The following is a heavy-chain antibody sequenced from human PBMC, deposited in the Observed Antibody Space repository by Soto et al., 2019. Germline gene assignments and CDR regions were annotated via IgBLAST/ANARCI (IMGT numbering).Heavy chain of an antibody. CDR2: MSSDGSKI. V-gene: IGHV3-30*18. Sequence: QVQLVESGGGAVQPGESLRLSCLASGLDFTYYAMHGVRQAPGKGLESVAVMSSDGSKIHHTDSVKGRFTISRDNSKNTLYLQMNSLRKEDTAVYFCAKDEGVGGTLGLFDYWGQGTLVSVSS. CDR1: GLDFTYYA. CDR3: AKDEGVGGTLGLFDY. D-gene: IGHD1-26*01. J-gene: IGHJ4*02.